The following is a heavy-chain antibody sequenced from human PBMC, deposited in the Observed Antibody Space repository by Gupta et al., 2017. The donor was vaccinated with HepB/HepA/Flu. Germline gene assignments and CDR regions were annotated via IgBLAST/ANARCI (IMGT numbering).Heavy chain of an antibody. D-gene: IGHD2-21*02. CDR3: SNECGGNCLMDY. CDR1: GFTFSFYG. J-gene: IGHJ4*02. CDR2: ISHDGSNT. V-gene: IGHV3-30*18. Sequence: QVHLVESGGGVVQPGGSLRPSCAASGFTFSFYGMHWVRQAPGKGLEWMAFISHDGSNTYYADSVKGRFTISRDNSKNTLYLQMNSLRPEDTAVYYCSNECGGNCLMDYWGQGTLITVSS.